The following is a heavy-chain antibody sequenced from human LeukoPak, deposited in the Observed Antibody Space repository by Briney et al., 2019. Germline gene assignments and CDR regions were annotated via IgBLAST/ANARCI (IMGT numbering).Heavy chain of an antibody. Sequence: PGGSLRLSCAASGFTFSSYWMHWVRQAPGKGLVRVSRINSDGSSTSYADSVKGRFTISRDNAKNTLYLQMNSLRAEDTAVYYCARDTPKSGWFDPWGQGTLVTVSS. J-gene: IGHJ5*02. V-gene: IGHV3-74*01. CDR2: INSDGSST. CDR1: GFTFSSYW. CDR3: ARDTPKSGWFDP. D-gene: IGHD3-3*01.